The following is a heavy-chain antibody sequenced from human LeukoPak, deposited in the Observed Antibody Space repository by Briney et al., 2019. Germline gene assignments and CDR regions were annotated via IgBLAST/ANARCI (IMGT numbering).Heavy chain of an antibody. CDR2: MNYRGST. Sequence: SETLSLTCTVSGGSISSYYWSWIRQPPGKGLEWIGYMNYRGSTNYNPSLKSRVTISVDTSKNQFSLKLSSVTAADTAVYYCAREGRRSDCSSTSCYAKLYNWFDPWGQGTLVPVSS. D-gene: IGHD2-2*01. CDR1: GGSISSYY. CDR3: AREGRRSDCSSTSCYAKLYNWFDP. V-gene: IGHV4-59*01. J-gene: IGHJ5*02.